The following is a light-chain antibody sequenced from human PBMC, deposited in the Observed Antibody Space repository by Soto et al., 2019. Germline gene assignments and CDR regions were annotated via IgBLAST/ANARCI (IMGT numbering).Light chain of an antibody. CDR1: QSISNW. J-gene: IGKJ2*01. V-gene: IGKV1-5*03. CDR3: QQYSSYSLYT. CDR2: KAS. Sequence: DIQMTQSPSTLSASVGDRVTITCRASQSISNWLAWYQQKPGKAPTLLIYKASSLESGVPSRFSGSGSGTEFSLTITSLQPDDFATYYCQQYSSYSLYTFGQGTKLEIK.